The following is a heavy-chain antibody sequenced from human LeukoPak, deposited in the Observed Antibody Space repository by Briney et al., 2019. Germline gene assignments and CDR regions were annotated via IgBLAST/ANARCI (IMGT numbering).Heavy chain of an antibody. Sequence: ASVKVSCKASEYTFSRYDINWVRQAPGQGLEWMGWMNPSSGKTGYAQKFQGRVTMTRDTSISTAYMGLSSLRSDDTAVYFCARGDYSSYYYYFGMDVWGHGTTVSVSS. J-gene: IGHJ6*02. D-gene: IGHD4-4*01. CDR3: ARGDYSSYYYYFGMDV. V-gene: IGHV1-8*01. CDR2: MNPSSGKT. CDR1: EYTFSRYD.